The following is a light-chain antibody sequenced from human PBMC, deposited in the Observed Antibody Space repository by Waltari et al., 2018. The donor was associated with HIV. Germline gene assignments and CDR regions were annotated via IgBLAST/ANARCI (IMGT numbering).Light chain of an antibody. J-gene: IGKJ2*02. V-gene: IGKV1-39*01. CDR1: QSISSY. CDR3: QQSYSTLCT. Sequence: DIQMTQSPSSLSASVGDRVTITCRASQSISSYLNWYQQKPGKAPKLLIYGASSLQSGVPSRFSGRGSGTDFTLTISSLQPEDFATYYCQQSYSTLCTFGQGTKLEI. CDR2: GAS.